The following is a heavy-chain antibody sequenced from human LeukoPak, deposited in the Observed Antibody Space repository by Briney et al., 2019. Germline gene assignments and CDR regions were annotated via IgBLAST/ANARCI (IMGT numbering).Heavy chain of an antibody. CDR1: GGSISSYY. D-gene: IGHD6-13*01. CDR3: ARGAAADHYDY. J-gene: IGHJ4*02. Sequence: SETLSLTCTVSGGSISSYYWSWIRQTPGKGLEWIGYIYYSGSTNYNPSLKSRVTISVDTSKNQFSLKLSSVTAADTAVYYCARGAAADHYDYWGQGILVTVSS. V-gene: IGHV4-59*01. CDR2: IYYSGST.